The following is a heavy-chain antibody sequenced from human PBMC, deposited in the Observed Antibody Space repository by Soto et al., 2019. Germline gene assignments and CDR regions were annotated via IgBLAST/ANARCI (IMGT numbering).Heavy chain of an antibody. V-gene: IGHV3-21*01. D-gene: IGHD6-13*01. Sequence: PGGSLRLSCAASGFTFSSYSMNWVRQAPGKGLEWVSSISSSSSYIYYADSVKGRFTISRDNAKNSLYLQMNSLRAEDTAVYYCVAAAVKLENFDDWGQGTLVTVSS. CDR3: VAAAVKLENFDD. CDR2: ISSSSSYI. J-gene: IGHJ4*02. CDR1: GFTFSSYS.